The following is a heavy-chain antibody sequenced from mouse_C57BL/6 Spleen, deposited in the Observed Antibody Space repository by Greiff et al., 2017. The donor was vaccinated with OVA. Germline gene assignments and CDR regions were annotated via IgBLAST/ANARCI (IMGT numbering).Heavy chain of an antibody. D-gene: IGHD2-4*01. J-gene: IGHJ2*01. Sequence: VQLQQPGAELVKPGASVKLSCKASGYTFTSYWMHWVKQRPGQGLEWIGMIHPNSGSTNYNEKFKSKATLTVDKSSSTAYMQLSSLTSEDSAVYYCASLSYYDYDEFDYWGQGTTLTVSS. CDR1: GYTFTSYW. CDR2: IHPNSGST. CDR3: ASLSYYDYDEFDY. V-gene: IGHV1-64*01.